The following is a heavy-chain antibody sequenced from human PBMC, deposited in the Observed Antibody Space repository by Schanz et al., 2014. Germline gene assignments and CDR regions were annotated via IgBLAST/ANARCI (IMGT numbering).Heavy chain of an antibody. V-gene: IGHV3-7*01. CDR3: ARDKGGYYPFDY. J-gene: IGHJ4*02. Sequence: VQLVESGGGLVKPGGSLRLSCVVSGFIFSDHYMSWIRQAPGKGLEWVANIKQDGIEKYYVDSVKGRFTISRDNAKNSLYLQMNSLTADDTAVYYCARDKGGYYPFDYWGRGTLVTVSS. CDR1: GFIFSDHY. D-gene: IGHD3-3*01. CDR2: IKQDGIEK.